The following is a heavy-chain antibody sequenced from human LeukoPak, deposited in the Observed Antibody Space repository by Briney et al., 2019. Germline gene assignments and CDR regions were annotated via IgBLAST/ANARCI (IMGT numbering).Heavy chain of an antibody. CDR1: GGSFSGYY. CDR2: INHSGST. J-gene: IGHJ4*02. V-gene: IGHV4-34*01. CDR3: ARNGGNSDFDY. D-gene: IGHD4-23*01. Sequence: SETLSLTCAVYGGSFSGYYWSWIRQPPGKGLEWIGEINHSGSTNYNPSLKSRVTMLLDKSKNQFSLKLSSVTAADTAVYYCARNGGNSDFDYWGQGTLVTVSS.